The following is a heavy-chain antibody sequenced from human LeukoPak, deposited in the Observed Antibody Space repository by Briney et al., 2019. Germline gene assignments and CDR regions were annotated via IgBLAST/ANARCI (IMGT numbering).Heavy chain of an antibody. CDR1: GFTFSSYG. J-gene: IGHJ4*02. CDR3: AKDTLWFGELLWSAYFDY. D-gene: IGHD3-10*01. CDR2: ISYDGSNK. Sequence: GRSLRLSWAASGFTFSSYGMHWVRQAPGKGLEWVAVISYDGSNKYYADSVKGRFTISRDNSKNTLYLQMNSLRAEDTAVYYCAKDTLWFGELLWSAYFDYWGQGTLVTVSS. V-gene: IGHV3-30*18.